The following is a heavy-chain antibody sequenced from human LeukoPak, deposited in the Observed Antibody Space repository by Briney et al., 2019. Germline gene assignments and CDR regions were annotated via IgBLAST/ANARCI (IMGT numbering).Heavy chain of an antibody. D-gene: IGHD3-22*01. Sequence: GESLKISCRGSGYSFTNYWIAWVRQMPGKGLEWMGVIYPGDSDTRYSPSFQGQVTFSADKSLSIAYLQWSSLRASDTAMYYCARLPRRMYYHDSRGTLGPWGQGTLVTVSS. CDR1: GYSFTNYW. V-gene: IGHV5-51*01. J-gene: IGHJ5*02. CDR3: ARLPRRMYYHDSRGTLGP. CDR2: IYPGDSDT.